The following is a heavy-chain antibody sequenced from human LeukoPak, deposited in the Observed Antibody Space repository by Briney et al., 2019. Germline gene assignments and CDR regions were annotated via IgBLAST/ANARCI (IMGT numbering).Heavy chain of an antibody. CDR1: GYHFPIFW. CDR3: VRGPTSDAFDV. Sequence: SGESLKISCKGSGYHFPIFWIGWVRQMPGKGLEGMGIIYSGDSDTRYSPSYQGQVTTSAAKSISTAYLHWSSLRASDTAIYYCVRGPTSDAFDVWGQGKMVT. CDR2: IYSGDSDT. J-gene: IGHJ3*01. V-gene: IGHV5-51*01.